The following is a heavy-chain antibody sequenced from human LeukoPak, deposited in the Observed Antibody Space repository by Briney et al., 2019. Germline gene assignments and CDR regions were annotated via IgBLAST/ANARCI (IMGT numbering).Heavy chain of an antibody. CDR2: VRTKDYTEST. CDR1: GFNFGDYG. V-gene: IGHV3-49*03. CDR3: SRVLYGDYRFSSDAFDI. D-gene: IGHD4-17*01. Sequence: GGSLRLSCRASGFNFGDYGLSWFRQAPGKGLEWVAFVRTKDYTESTEYAASVKGRLSISRDDSKSIAYLQMNSLKTEDTAVYYCSRVLYGDYRFSSDAFDIWGQGTMVTVSS. J-gene: IGHJ3*02.